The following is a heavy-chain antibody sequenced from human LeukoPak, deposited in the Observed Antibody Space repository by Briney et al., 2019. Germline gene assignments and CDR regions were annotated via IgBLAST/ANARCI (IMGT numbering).Heavy chain of an antibody. Sequence: SETLSLTCAVYGGSFSGYYWSWIRQPPGKGLEWIGEINHSGSTNYNPSLKSRVTISADTSKNQFSLKLSSVTAADTAVYYCARSGNHPDYWGQGTLVTVSS. CDR1: GGSFSGYY. CDR2: INHSGST. D-gene: IGHD1-26*01. CDR3: ARSGNHPDY. V-gene: IGHV4-34*01. J-gene: IGHJ4*02.